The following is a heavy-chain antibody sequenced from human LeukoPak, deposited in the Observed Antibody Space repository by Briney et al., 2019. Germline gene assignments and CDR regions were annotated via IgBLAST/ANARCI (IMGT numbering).Heavy chain of an antibody. J-gene: IGHJ4*02. Sequence: SVKVSCKASGGTFSSYAISWVRQAPGQGLEWMGRIIPILGIANYAQKFQGRVTITADRSTSTAYMELSSLRSEDTAVYYCAMGTRGQWLYFDYWGQGTLVTVSS. V-gene: IGHV1-69*04. CDR3: AMGTRGQWLYFDY. CDR2: IIPILGIA. D-gene: IGHD6-19*01. CDR1: GGTFSSYA.